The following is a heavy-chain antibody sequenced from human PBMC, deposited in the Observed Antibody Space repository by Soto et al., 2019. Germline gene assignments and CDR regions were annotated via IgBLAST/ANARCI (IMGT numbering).Heavy chain of an antibody. CDR2: INAGNGNT. D-gene: IGHD2-8*01. CDR3: AREGDIVLMVYAPIPDY. J-gene: IGHJ4*02. Sequence: QVQLVQSGAEVKKPGASVKVSCKASGYTFTSYAMHWVRQAPGQRLEWMGWINAGNGNTKYSQKFQGRVTITRDTSASTAYMELSSLRSEDTAVYYCAREGDIVLMVYAPIPDYWGQGTLVTVSS. CDR1: GYTFTSYA. V-gene: IGHV1-3*01.